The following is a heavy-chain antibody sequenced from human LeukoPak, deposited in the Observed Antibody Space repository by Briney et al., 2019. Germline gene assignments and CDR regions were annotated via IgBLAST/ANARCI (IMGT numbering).Heavy chain of an antibody. CDR2: ISDDGSDT. J-gene: IGHJ4*02. D-gene: IGHD2-21*01. V-gene: IGHV3-30-3*01. Sequence: PGGSLRLSCAASGFAFDIYRMHWVRQAPGKGLEWVSLISDDGSDTYYSDSVKGRFTISRDNSKKILYLQMDSLRTEDAAVYYCAGDLLDCGGPRCTDFGGQGTLVTVSS. CDR3: AGDLLDCGGPRCTDF. CDR1: GFAFDIYR.